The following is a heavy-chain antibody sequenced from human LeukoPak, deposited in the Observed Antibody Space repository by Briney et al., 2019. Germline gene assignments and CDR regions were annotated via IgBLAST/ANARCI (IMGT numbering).Heavy chain of an antibody. CDR3: ARVTGYDWESSYDY. CDR2: INHSGST. CDR1: GGSFSGYY. V-gene: IGHV4-34*01. Sequence: KSSETLSLTCAVYGGSFSGYYWSWIRQPPGKGLEWIGEINHSGSTNYNPSLKSRVTISVDTSKNQFSLKLSSVTAADTAVYYCARVTGYDWESSYDYWGQGTLVTVSS. D-gene: IGHD5-12*01. J-gene: IGHJ4*02.